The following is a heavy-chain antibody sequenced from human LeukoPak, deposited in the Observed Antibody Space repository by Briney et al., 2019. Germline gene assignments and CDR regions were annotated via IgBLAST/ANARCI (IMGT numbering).Heavy chain of an antibody. CDR2: IIPIFGIA. CDR3: ATTSPVGWGLLWNYFDY. V-gene: IGHV1-69*04. J-gene: IGHJ4*02. Sequence: GASVKVSCKASGGTFSSYAISWVRQAPGQGLEWMGRIIPIFGIANYAQKFQGRVAITADKSTSTAYMELSSLRSEDTAVYYCATTSPVGWGLLWNYFDYCGQGRLVTVPS. CDR1: GGTFSSYA. D-gene: IGHD2-15*01.